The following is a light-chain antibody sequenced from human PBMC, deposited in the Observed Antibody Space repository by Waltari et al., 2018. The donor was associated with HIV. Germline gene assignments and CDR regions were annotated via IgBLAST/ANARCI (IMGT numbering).Light chain of an antibody. V-gene: IGLV1-47*01. CDR1: RSNIGSKY. Sequence: QSVLTQPPSASGTPGQRVPIPCSGSRSNIGSKYVYWYQQLPGTAPKLLIYRNKQRPPGVPDRFSGSKSGTSASLAISGLRSEDEADYHCTAWDDSLSGVVFGGGTKLTVL. CDR2: RNK. J-gene: IGLJ2*01. CDR3: TAWDDSLSGVV.